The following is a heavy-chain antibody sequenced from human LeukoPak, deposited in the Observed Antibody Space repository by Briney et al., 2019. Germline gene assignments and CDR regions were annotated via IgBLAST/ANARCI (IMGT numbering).Heavy chain of an antibody. CDR3: AKASGTGITAAGSSYYFDY. V-gene: IGHV3-23*01. J-gene: IGHJ4*02. CDR1: GFTFSNYA. CDR2: ISNSGGST. D-gene: IGHD6-13*01. Sequence: GGSLRLSCAASGFTFSNYAISWVRQAPGKGLEWVPAISNSGGSTYYADSVKGRFTISRDNSKNTLYLQMNSLRAEDTAVYSCAKASGTGITAAGSSYYFDYWGQGTLVTVSS.